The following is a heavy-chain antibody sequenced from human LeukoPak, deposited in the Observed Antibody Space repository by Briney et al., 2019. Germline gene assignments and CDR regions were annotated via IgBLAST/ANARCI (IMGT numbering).Heavy chain of an antibody. V-gene: IGHV3-30*18. D-gene: IGHD4-17*01. CDR1: GFTFNTYC. CDR2: ISYDGSNE. J-gene: IGHJ4*02. Sequence: GGSLRLSCAASGFTFNTYCMHWVREAPGKGLEWVTVISYDGSNEYYAESVKGPFAISRDNFKNTLYLQIDSLRVEDTAVYFCAKDMGDADYVVDYWGQGTLVTVSS. CDR3: AKDMGDADYVVDY.